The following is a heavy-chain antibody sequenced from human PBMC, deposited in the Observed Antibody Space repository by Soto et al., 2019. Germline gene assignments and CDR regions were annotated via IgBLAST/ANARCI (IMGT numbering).Heavy chain of an antibody. CDR2: INWNGGST. D-gene: IGHD3-22*01. CDR1: GFTFDDYG. CDR3: ARGHGTHYYDSSGYRDAFDI. J-gene: IGHJ3*02. Sequence: DVQLVESGGGVVRPGGSLRRSCAASGFTFDDYGMSWVRQAQGKGLEWVSGINWNGGSTGYADSVKGRFPISRDNAKNSLYLQMNSLRAEDTAWYYCARGHGTHYYDSSGYRDAFDIWAKGQWSPSLQ. V-gene: IGHV3-20*04.